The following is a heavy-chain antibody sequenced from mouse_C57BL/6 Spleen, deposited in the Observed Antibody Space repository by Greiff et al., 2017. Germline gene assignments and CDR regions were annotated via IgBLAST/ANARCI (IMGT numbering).Heavy chain of an antibody. J-gene: IGHJ4*01. CDR1: GYTFTGYW. V-gene: IGHV1-9*01. CDR3: ARSTGRYYAMEY. Sequence: QVQLQQPGAELMKPGASVKLSCKSTGYTFTGYWIEWVKQRPGHGLEWIGAILPGRGSTNYNEKFKGKATFTAATSSNTAYMQLSSLTTEDSAIDYCARSTGRYYAMEYWGQGTSVTVST. D-gene: IGHD1-1*01. CDR2: ILPGRGST.